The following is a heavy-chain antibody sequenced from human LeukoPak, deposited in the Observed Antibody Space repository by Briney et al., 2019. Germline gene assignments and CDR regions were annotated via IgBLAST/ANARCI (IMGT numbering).Heavy chain of an antibody. CDR1: GFTFSGYS. V-gene: IGHV3-21*01. J-gene: IGHJ4*02. CDR3: AREVSEGFDF. D-gene: IGHD3-22*01. Sequence: GRSLRLSCTASGFTFSGYSMNWIRQAPGKGLEWVSSFGTRSTSIYHAGSVKGRFAISRDNAKNSLYLQMNSLRAEDTALYYCAREVSEGFDFWGQGTLVTVSS. CDR2: FGTRSTSI.